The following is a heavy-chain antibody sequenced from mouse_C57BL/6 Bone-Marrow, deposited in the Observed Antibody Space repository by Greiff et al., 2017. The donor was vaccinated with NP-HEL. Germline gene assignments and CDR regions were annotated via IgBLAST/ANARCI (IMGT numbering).Heavy chain of an antibody. Sequence: VQLQQSGPELVKPGASVKISCKASGYAFSSSWMNWVKQRPGKGLEWIGRIYPGDGDTNYNGKFKGKATLTADKSSSTAYMQLSSLTSEDSAVYFCARGTFPFGTYWGQGTLVTVSA. CDR2: IYPGDGDT. D-gene: IGHD3-1*01. J-gene: IGHJ3*01. CDR3: ARGTFPFGTY. V-gene: IGHV1-82*01. CDR1: GYAFSSSW.